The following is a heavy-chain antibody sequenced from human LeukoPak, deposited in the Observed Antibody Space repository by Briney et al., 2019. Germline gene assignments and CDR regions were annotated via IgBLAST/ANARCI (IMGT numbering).Heavy chain of an antibody. CDR1: GYTFTGYY. J-gene: IGHJ4*02. V-gene: IGHV1-2*02. CDR3: ARPPYVGYGEDFDY. D-gene: IGHD3-10*01. Sequence: GASVKVSCKASGYTFTGYYMHWARQAPGQGLEWMGWINPNSGGTNYAQKFQGRVTMTRDTSISTAYMELSRLRSDDTAVYYCARPPYVGYGEDFDYWGQGTLVTVSS. CDR2: INPNSGGT.